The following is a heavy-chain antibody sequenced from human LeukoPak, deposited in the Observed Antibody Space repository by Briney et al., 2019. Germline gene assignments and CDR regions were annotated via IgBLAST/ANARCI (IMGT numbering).Heavy chain of an antibody. Sequence: PSETLSLTYTVSGGSISSYYWSWIRQPPGKGLEWIGYIYYSGSTNYNPSLKSRVTISVDTSKNQFSLKLSSVTAADTAVYYCARTQYSSGWYRWRFDYWGQGTLVTVSS. V-gene: IGHV4-59*01. CDR3: ARTQYSSGWYRWRFDY. CDR2: IYYSGST. D-gene: IGHD6-19*01. CDR1: GGSISSYY. J-gene: IGHJ4*02.